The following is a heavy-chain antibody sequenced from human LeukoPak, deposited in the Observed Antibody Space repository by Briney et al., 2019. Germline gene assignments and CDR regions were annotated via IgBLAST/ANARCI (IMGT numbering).Heavy chain of an antibody. J-gene: IGHJ4*02. V-gene: IGHV3-23*01. CDR1: GFTFSDYA. Sequence: GGSLRLFCQASGFTFSDYAMSWVRQAPGKGLELVSSINPDGGSFFADSVSGRSTISRDDSRIVVYLQMNTLSAEDTAGYVFSRPGVATSHYWGQGILVTVSS. D-gene: IGHD3-10*01. CDR3: SRPGVATSHY. CDR2: INPDGGS.